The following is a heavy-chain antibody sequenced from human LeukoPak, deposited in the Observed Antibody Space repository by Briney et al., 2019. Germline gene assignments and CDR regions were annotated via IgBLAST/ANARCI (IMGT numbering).Heavy chain of an antibody. Sequence: GGSLRLSCAASGFTFSSYDMHWVRQATGKGLEWVSAIGTAGDTYYPGSVKGRFTISRENAMNSLYLQMNSLRAGDTAVYYCARAGAAGTYNWFDPWGQGTLVTVSS. CDR3: ARAGAAGTYNWFDP. D-gene: IGHD6-13*01. CDR2: IGTAGDT. CDR1: GFTFSSYD. J-gene: IGHJ5*02. V-gene: IGHV3-13*01.